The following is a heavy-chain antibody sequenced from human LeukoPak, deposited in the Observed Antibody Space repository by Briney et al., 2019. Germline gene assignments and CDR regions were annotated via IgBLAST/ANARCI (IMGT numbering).Heavy chain of an antibody. D-gene: IGHD7-27*01. J-gene: IGHJ3*02. Sequence: GGSLRLSCAGSGFTFSSHWIGWVRQAPGKGLEWVAHINQDGSQKYYVDSVEGRFAISRDNAKNSLYLQMNSLRAGDTAVYYCARGRHWGWGRAFDIWGQGTMVTVSS. CDR1: GFTFSSHW. V-gene: IGHV3-7*01. CDR3: ARGRHWGWGRAFDI. CDR2: INQDGSQK.